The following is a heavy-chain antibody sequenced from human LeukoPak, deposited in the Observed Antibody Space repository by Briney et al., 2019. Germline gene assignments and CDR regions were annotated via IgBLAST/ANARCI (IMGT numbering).Heavy chain of an antibody. CDR3: ARHTRIAVLPGQFDD. CDR2: ISGSGGST. V-gene: IGHV3-23*01. Sequence: QPGGSLRLSCAASGFTFSSYAMSWVRQAPGKGLEWVSAISGSGGSTFYADSVKGRFTISRDNSKNTLYLQMNSLRAEDAAVYYCARHTRIAVLPGQFDDWGQGTLVTVSS. D-gene: IGHD6-6*01. CDR1: GFTFSSYA. J-gene: IGHJ4*02.